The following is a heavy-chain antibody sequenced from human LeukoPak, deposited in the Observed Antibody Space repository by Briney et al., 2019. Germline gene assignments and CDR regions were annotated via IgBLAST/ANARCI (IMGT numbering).Heavy chain of an antibody. CDR1: GFTFSSYG. D-gene: IGHD1-1*01. CDR2: IRYDGSNK. Sequence: GGSLRLSCAASGFTFSSYGMHWVRQAPGKGLEWVAFIRYDGSNKYYADSVKGRFTISRDNSKNTLYLQMGSLRAEDMAVYYCAREGRELEAFDIWGQGTMVTVSS. J-gene: IGHJ3*02. V-gene: IGHV3-30*02. CDR3: AREGRELEAFDI.